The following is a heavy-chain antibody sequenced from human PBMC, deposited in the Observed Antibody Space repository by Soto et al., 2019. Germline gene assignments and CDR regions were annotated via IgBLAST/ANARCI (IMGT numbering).Heavy chain of an antibody. CDR1: GDSISSYY. CDR3: ALRGMAVVPEY. D-gene: IGHD3-22*01. Sequence: QVQLQESGPGLVKPSGTLSLTCAVSGDSISSYYCMWIRQPPGKGLESIGYLYYGRSANYNPSLKSRVTLSVDTATNQCSLTLSSMTAADTAVYYCALRGMAVVPEYWGQGTLVTVSS. V-gene: IGHV4-59*01. J-gene: IGHJ4*02. CDR2: LYYGRSA.